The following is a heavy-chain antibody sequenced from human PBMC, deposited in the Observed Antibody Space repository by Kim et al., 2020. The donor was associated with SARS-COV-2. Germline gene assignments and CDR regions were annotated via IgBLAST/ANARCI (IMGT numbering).Heavy chain of an antibody. CDR2: INSDGSST. CDR3: ARGGPRVGANYYYYGIDV. CDR1: GFTFSSYW. Sequence: GSLRLSCAASGFTFSSYWMHWVRQAPGKGLVWVSRINSDGSSTSYADSVKGRFTISRDNAKNTLYLQMNSLRAEDTAVYYCARGGPRVGANYYYYGIDVWGQGTTVTVSS. J-gene: IGHJ6*02. D-gene: IGHD1-26*01. V-gene: IGHV3-74*01.